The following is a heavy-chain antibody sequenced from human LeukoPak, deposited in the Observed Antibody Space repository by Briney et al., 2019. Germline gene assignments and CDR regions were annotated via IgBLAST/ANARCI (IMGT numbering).Heavy chain of an antibody. CDR3: ARGSSGLFDY. CDR2: IYYSGTT. Sequence: SETLSLTCTVPGGSISSYSWTWIRQPPGKGLEWIGYIYYSGTTNYNPSLESRITISIDTSKDQFSLKLSSVTAADTAVYYCARGSSGLFDYWGQGILVTVSS. J-gene: IGHJ4*02. CDR1: GGSISSYS. V-gene: IGHV4-59*01. D-gene: IGHD6-19*01.